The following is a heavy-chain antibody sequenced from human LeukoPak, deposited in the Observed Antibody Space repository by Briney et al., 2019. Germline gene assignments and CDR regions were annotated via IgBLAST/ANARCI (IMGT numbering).Heavy chain of an antibody. CDR1: GGSFSGYY. Sequence: SETLSLTCTVYGGSFSGYYWSWIRQPPGKGLEWIGYIFYTGSTKYNPSLKSRVTISIDRSKNQFSLKLNSVTAADTAIYYCARAGAWQIDPWGQGTLVTVSS. D-gene: IGHD3-10*01. J-gene: IGHJ5*02. CDR3: ARAGAWQIDP. V-gene: IGHV4-59*01. CDR2: IFYTGST.